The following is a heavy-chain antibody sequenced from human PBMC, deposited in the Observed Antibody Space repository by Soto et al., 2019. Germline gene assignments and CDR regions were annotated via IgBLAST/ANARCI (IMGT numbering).Heavy chain of an antibody. J-gene: IGHJ6*02. D-gene: IGHD3-9*01. Sequence: GGSLRLSCAASGFTFSSYAMSWVRQAPWKGLEWVSAISGSGVSTYYADSVKGRFTISRDNSKNTLYLQMNSLRAEDTAVYYCAKHSLFLTGPMDVLDQGTTVAVSS. CDR1: GFTFSSYA. CDR3: AKHSLFLTGPMDV. V-gene: IGHV3-23*01. CDR2: ISGSGVST.